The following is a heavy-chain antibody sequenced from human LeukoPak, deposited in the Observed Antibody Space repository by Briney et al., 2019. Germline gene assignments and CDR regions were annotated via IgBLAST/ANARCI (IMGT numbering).Heavy chain of an antibody. Sequence: PGGSLRLSCAASGFTFSSYSMNWVRQAPGKGLEWVSSISSSSSYIYYADSVKGRFTISRDNAKNSLYLQMNSLRAEDTAVYYCARDPARAAAATSWPWGQGTLVTVSS. J-gene: IGHJ5*02. CDR2: ISSSSSYI. D-gene: IGHD6-13*01. CDR1: GFTFSSYS. CDR3: ARDPARAAAATSWP. V-gene: IGHV3-21*01.